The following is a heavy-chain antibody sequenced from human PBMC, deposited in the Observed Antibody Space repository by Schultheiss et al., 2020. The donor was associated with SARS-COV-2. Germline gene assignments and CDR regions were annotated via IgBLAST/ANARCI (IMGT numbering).Heavy chain of an antibody. CDR3: ARAWSLLWFGELLEENYFDY. V-gene: IGHV1-18*04. J-gene: IGHJ4*02. CDR1: GYTFTSYG. Sequence: ASVKVSCKASGYTFTSYGISWVRQAPGQGLEWMGWISAYNGNTNYAQKLQGRVTMTTDTSTSTAYMELRSLRSDDTAVYYCARAWSLLWFGELLEENYFDYWGQGTLVTVSS. D-gene: IGHD3-10*01. CDR2: ISAYNGNT.